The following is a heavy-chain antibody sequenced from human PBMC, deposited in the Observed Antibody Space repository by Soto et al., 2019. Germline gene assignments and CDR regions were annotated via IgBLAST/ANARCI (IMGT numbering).Heavy chain of an antibody. Sequence: QLQLQESGPGLVKPSETLSLTCTVSGGSISSSSYYWGWIRQPPGKGLEWIGSIYYSGSTYYNPSLKSRVTISVDTSKNQFSLKLSSVTAADTAVYYCARHSSGDPPIRPFDYWGQGTLVTVSS. CDR3: ARHSSGDPPIRPFDY. J-gene: IGHJ4*02. CDR2: IYYSGST. CDR1: GGSISSSSYY. V-gene: IGHV4-39*01. D-gene: IGHD4-17*01.